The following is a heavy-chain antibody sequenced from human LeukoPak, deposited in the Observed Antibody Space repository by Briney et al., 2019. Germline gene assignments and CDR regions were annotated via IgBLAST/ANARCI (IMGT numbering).Heavy chain of an antibody. Sequence: SETLSLTCTVSGGSISSSSYYWGWIRQPPGKGLEWIGSIYYSGRTYYNPSLKNRVTISVDTSKNQFSLNLSSVTAADTAMYYCVRIYYINYYYMDVWGKGTTVTVSS. CDR3: VRIYYINYYYMDV. CDR1: GGSISSSSYY. D-gene: IGHD1-26*01. V-gene: IGHV4-39*07. J-gene: IGHJ6*03. CDR2: IYYSGRT.